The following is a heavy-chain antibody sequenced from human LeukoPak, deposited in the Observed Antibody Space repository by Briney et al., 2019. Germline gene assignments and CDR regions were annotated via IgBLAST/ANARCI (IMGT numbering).Heavy chain of an antibody. CDR1: GCTFSSYA. J-gene: IGHJ4*02. Sequence: SVKVSCKASGCTFSSYAISWVRQAPGQGLEWMGRIIPIFGIASYAQKFQGRVTITADKSTSTAYMELSSLRSEDTAVYYCARAAVAGTAHPGFDHLGYWGQGTLVTVSS. V-gene: IGHV1-69*04. CDR2: IIPIFGIA. D-gene: IGHD6-19*01. CDR3: ARAAVAGTAHPGFDHLGY.